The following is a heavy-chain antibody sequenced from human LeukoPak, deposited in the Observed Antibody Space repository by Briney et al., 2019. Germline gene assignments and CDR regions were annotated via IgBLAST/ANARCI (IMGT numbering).Heavy chain of an antibody. CDR2: ISGSAYNS. CDR1: GFTFSSYC. V-gene: IGHV3-23*01. D-gene: IGHD1-26*01. J-gene: IGHJ4*02. Sequence: PGGSLRLSCAASGFTFSSYCRSWVRQAPGKGLEWVSTISGSAYNSYYADSVKGRFTISRDNSANTLYLQMNSLRAEDTALYYCAKHSGSYFIYYVDSWGQGTLVTVSS. CDR3: AKHSGSYFIYYVDS.